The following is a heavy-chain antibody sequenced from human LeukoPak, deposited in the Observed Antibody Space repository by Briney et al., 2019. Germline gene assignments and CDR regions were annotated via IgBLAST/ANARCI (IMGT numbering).Heavy chain of an antibody. CDR3: ARDRRQIAPYDFWSGYYQTYFDY. CDR1: GFTFSSHS. J-gene: IGHJ4*02. V-gene: IGHV3-7*01. D-gene: IGHD3-3*01. Sequence: GGSLRLSCAASGFTFSSHSMNWVRQAPGKGLEWVANIKQDGSEKYYVDSVKGRFTISRDNAKNSLYLQMNSLRAEDTAVYYCARDRRQIAPYDFWSGYYQTYFDYWGQGTLVTVSS. CDR2: IKQDGSEK.